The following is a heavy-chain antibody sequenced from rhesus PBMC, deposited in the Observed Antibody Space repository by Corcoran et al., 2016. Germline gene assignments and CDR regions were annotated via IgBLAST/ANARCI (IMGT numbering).Heavy chain of an antibody. CDR2: ITYSGST. CDR3: ARVVKEQPPYFDY. J-gene: IGHJ4*01. Sequence: QVQLQESGPGLVKPSEPLSLTCAVSGGSISSGYYYWSWIRQPPGKGLEWIGFITYSGSTSYNPSLKSRVTISRDTSKNQFSLKLSSVTAADTAVYYCARVVKEQPPYFDYWGQGVLVTVSS. CDR1: GGSISSGYYY. D-gene: IGHD1-20*01. V-gene: IGHV4-122*02.